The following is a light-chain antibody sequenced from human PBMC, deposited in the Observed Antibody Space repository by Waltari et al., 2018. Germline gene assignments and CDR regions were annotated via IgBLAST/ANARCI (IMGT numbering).Light chain of an antibody. J-gene: IGKJ4*01. CDR1: QSVSIK. V-gene: IGKV3-15*01. CDR3: QQYNNWPLT. CDR2: DAS. Sequence: EIVMTQSPANLSVSPGESATLSCMANQSVSIKLAWSQQKPGKAPRLLISDASTRATVIPPRFSGSGSGTDFTLTISSLQSEDFAVYYCQQYNNWPLTFGGGTKVEIK.